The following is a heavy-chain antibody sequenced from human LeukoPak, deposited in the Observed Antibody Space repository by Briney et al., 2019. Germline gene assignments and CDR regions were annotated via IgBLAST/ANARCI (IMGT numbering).Heavy chain of an antibody. D-gene: IGHD3-10*01. V-gene: IGHV1-69*13. CDR1: GGTFSNYA. CDR2: IIPIFDTT. J-gene: IGHJ4*02. Sequence: SVTVSCKASGGTFSNYAISWVRQAPGQGLEWMGGIIPIFDTTTYAQKFQGRVTITADESTSTAYMDLSSLRFEDTAVYYCARGMNRGVIITSEIYFDYWGQGTLVTVSS. CDR3: ARGMNRGVIITSEIYFDY.